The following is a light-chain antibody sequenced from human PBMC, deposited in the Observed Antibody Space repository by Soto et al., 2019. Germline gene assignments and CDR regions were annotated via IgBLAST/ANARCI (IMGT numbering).Light chain of an antibody. Sequence: QSVLAQPPPASGSPGQTGTISCSGTKYDIGGYVLGSWYQQHPGKAARLIIYEVVQRPSEGPDRFSGSTSGNTASLTVSGLQAADDADYFCKSYAGSNTYVFGSGTKVTVL. J-gene: IGLJ1*01. CDR1: KYDIGGYVL. CDR2: EVV. CDR3: KSYAGSNTYV. V-gene: IGLV2-8*01.